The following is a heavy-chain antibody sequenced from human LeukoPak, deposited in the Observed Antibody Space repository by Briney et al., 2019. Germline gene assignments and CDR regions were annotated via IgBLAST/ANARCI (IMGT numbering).Heavy chain of an antibody. CDR2: IIPIFGTA. V-gene: IGHV1-69*13. Sequence: SVKVSCKASGGTFSSYAISWVRQAPGQGLEWMGGIIPIFGTANYAQKFQGRVTITADESTSTAYMELSSLRSEDTAAYYCARVVVPAAILGLDMASWRENYYYYMDVWGKGTTVTVSS. CDR1: GGTFSSYA. J-gene: IGHJ6*03. CDR3: ARVVVPAAILGLDMASWRENYYYYMDV. D-gene: IGHD2-2*01.